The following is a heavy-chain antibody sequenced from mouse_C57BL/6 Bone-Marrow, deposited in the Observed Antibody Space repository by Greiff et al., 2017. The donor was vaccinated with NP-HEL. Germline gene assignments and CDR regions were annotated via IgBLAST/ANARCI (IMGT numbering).Heavy chain of an antibody. CDR1: GFTFSDFY. CDR2: SRNKANDYTT. CDR3: ARDLELTGFFDY. V-gene: IGHV7-1*01. D-gene: IGHD4-1*01. Sequence: EVKVEESGGGLVQSGRSLRLSCATSGFTFSDFYMEWVRQAPGKGLEWIAASRNKANDYTTEYSASVKGRFIVSRDTSQSILYLQMNALRAEDTAIYYCARDLELTGFFDYWGQGTTLTVSS. J-gene: IGHJ2*01.